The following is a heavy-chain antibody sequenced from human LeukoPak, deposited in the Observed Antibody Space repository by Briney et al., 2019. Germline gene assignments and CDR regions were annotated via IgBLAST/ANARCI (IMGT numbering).Heavy chain of an antibody. J-gene: IGHJ4*02. Sequence: PGGSLRLSCAASGFTFSSYGMHWVRQAPGKGLEWVAVIWYDGSNKYYADSVKGRFTVSRDNSKNTLYLQMNSLRAEGTAVYYCARNRRSVAVAGTEFDYWGQGTLVTVSS. V-gene: IGHV3-33*01. CDR3: ARNRRSVAVAGTEFDY. D-gene: IGHD6-19*01. CDR2: IWYDGSNK. CDR1: GFTFSSYG.